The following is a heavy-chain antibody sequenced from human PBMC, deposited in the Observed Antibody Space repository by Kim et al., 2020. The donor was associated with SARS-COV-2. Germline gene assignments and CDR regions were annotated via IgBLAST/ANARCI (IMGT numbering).Heavy chain of an antibody. CDR2: INHSGST. D-gene: IGHD4-17*01. CDR3: ARKRRRPTVTTRGGWFDP. V-gene: IGHV4-34*01. Sequence: SETLSLTCAVYGGSFSGYYWSWIRQPPGKGLEWIGEINHSGSTNYNPSLKSRVTISVDTSKNQFSLKLSSVTAADTAVYYCARKRRRPTVTTRGGWFDPWGQGTLVTVSS. CDR1: GGSFSGYY. J-gene: IGHJ5*02.